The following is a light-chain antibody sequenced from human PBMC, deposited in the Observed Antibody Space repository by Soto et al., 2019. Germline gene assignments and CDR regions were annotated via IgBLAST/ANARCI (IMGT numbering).Light chain of an antibody. CDR2: LND. CDR1: SSNIGTNY. J-gene: IGLJ1*01. V-gene: IGLV1-47*02. Sequence: LTQPPSASGTPGQRVTISCTGSSSNIGTNYVHWYQQLPGTAPKLLIYLNDQRPSGVPDRFSGSKSGTSASLAISGLRSEDEADYFCAAWDGSLDGRFVFGTGTKVTVL. CDR3: AAWDGSLDGRFV.